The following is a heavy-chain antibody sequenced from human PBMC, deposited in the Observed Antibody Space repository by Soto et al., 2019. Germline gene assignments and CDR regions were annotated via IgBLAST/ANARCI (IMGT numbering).Heavy chain of an antibody. D-gene: IGHD3-9*01. V-gene: IGHV1-46*01. CDR3: ARDQRHYDILTGYYFYGMDV. Sequence: PGQGLEWMGIINPSSGSTSFSQKFQDRVTMTRDTSTSTVYMELSSLRSDDTAVYYCARDQRHYDILTGYYFYGMDVWGQGTTVTVS. J-gene: IGHJ6*02. CDR2: INPSSGST.